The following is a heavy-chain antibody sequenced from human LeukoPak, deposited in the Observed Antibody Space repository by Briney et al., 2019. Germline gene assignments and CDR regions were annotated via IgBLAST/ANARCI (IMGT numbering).Heavy chain of an antibody. V-gene: IGHV1-69*13. J-gene: IGHJ3*02. CDR1: GGTFSSYA. Sequence: SVKVSCTASGGTFSSYAISWVRQAPGQGLEWMGGIIPIFGTANYAQKFQGRVTITADESTSTAYMELSSLRSEDTAVYYCAGGRSTKWELLALDAFDIWGQGAMVTVSS. CDR2: IIPIFGTA. CDR3: AGGRSTKWELLALDAFDI. D-gene: IGHD1-26*01.